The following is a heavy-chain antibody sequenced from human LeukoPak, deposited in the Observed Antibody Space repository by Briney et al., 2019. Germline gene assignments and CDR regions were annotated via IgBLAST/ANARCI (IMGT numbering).Heavy chain of an antibody. J-gene: IGHJ4*02. CDR2: ISSSGSTI. V-gene: IGHV3-11*04. Sequence: GGSLRLSCAASGFTFSDYYMSWIRQAPGKGLEWVSYISSSGSTIYYADSVKGRFTISRDNAKNSLYLQMNSLRAEDTAVYYCARVRMTTVTVYYFDCWDQGTLVTVSS. CDR1: GFTFSDYY. D-gene: IGHD4-17*01. CDR3: ARVRMTTVTVYYFDC.